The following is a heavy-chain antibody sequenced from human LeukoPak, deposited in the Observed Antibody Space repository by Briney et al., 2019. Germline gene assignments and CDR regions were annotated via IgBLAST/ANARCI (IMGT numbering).Heavy chain of an antibody. CDR2: ISGSGGST. CDR1: GFPFSSYP. CDR3: AKDSSASYASGSYSFDY. J-gene: IGHJ4*02. D-gene: IGHD3-10*01. Sequence: NPGGSLRLSCAAPGFPFSSYPVSWVRQTPAKVLDWVSAISGSGGSTYYAESVKRRFTLSRDNSQNTLHLQMNSLRAEDTAVYYCAKDSSASYASGSYSFDYWGQGTLVTVSS. V-gene: IGHV3-23*01.